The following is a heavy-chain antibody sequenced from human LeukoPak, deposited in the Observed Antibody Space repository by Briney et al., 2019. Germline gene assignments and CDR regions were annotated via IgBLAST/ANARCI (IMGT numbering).Heavy chain of an antibody. CDR2: ISPYNGNT. CDR1: GYSFTSYG. V-gene: IGHV1-18*01. J-gene: IGHJ4*02. Sequence: ASVKVSCKTSGYSFTSYGISWMPQAPGQGLEWMGWISPYNGNTNYAQKVQGRVTMTTDTSTSTAYMELRSLRSDDTAVYYCARGGYIDGYDYWGQGTLVTVSS. CDR3: ARGGYIDGYDY. D-gene: IGHD5-18*01.